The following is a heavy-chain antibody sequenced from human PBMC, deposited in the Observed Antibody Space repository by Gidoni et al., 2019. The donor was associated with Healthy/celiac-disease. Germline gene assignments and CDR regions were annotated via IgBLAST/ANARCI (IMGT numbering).Heavy chain of an antibody. J-gene: IGHJ4*02. CDR1: GFLFSSYA. CDR3: AKKPKPGIAVAG. Sequence: EVQLLESGGGLLQPGGSLRLSCAAAGFLFSSYAMGWVRQAPGQGREWVTAISGSSGSTYYADSVKGRFTISRDNSKNTLYLQMNSLRAEDTAVYYCAKKPKPGIAVAGGGQGTLVTVSS. CDR2: ISGSSGST. D-gene: IGHD6-19*01. V-gene: IGHV3-23*01.